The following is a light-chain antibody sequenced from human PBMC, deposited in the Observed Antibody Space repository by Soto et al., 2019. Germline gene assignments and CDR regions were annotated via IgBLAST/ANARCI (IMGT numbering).Light chain of an antibody. Sequence: DIQMTQSPSTLSAYVGERVTITCRASQSISPWLAWYQKKPGKAPNLLIYRASNLQTGVPSRFSVSGSGTEFTLTINSLQPYDFATYYCQQYRSRPYTFGQGTKLEIE. J-gene: IGKJ2*01. CDR1: QSISPW. CDR3: QQYRSRPYT. V-gene: IGKV1-5*03. CDR2: RAS.